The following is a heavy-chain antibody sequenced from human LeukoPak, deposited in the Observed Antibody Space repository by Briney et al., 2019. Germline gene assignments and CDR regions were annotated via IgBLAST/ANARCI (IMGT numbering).Heavy chain of an antibody. Sequence: ASVKVSCKASGYTFTSYGISWVRQAPGQGLEWMGWINPNSGNTNYAQKLQGRVTMTTDTSTSTAYMELRSLRSDDTAVYYCARVSGITYPAGPWGQGTLVTVSS. D-gene: IGHD3-3*01. CDR1: GYTFTSYG. V-gene: IGHV1-18*01. CDR3: ARVSGITYPAGP. CDR2: INPNSGNT. J-gene: IGHJ5*02.